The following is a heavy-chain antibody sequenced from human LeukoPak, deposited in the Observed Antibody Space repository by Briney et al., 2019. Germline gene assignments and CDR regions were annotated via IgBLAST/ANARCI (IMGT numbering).Heavy chain of an antibody. CDR3: AKQPVPYGDQYYFDY. CDR2: ISGSGGST. Sequence: GGSLRLSCAASGFTFSSYAMIWVRRAPGKGLEWVSAISGSGGSTFYADSGKGRFTISRDNSKNTLYLQMNSLRAEDTAVYYCAKQPVPYGDQYYFDYWGQGTLVTVSS. CDR1: GFTFSSYA. J-gene: IGHJ4*02. V-gene: IGHV3-23*01. D-gene: IGHD4-17*01.